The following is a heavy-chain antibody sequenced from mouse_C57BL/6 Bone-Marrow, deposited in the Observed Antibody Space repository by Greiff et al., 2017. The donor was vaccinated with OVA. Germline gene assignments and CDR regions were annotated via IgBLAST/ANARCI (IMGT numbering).Heavy chain of an antibody. CDR1: GYSFTGYY. D-gene: IGHD2-12*01. Sequence: EVKLQESGPELVKPGASVKISCKASGYSFTGYYMNWVKQSPEKSLEWIGEINPSTGGTTYNQKFKAKATLTVDKSSSTAYMQLKSLTSEDSAVYYCARLRRGPYYAMDYWGQGTSVTVSS. CDR3: ARLRRGPYYAMDY. V-gene: IGHV1-42*01. CDR2: INPSTGGT. J-gene: IGHJ4*01.